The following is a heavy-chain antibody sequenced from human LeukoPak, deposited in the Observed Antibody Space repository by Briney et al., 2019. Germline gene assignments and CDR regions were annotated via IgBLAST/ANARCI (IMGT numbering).Heavy chain of an antibody. CDR2: IYYSGST. CDR3: ARLGVYSGYDLDGMDV. J-gene: IGHJ6*02. CDR1: GGSISSSSYY. V-gene: IGHV4-31*03. D-gene: IGHD5-12*01. Sequence: SETLSLTCTVSGGSISSSSYYWGWIRQPPGKGLEWIGYIYYSGSTYYNPSLKSRVTISVDTSKNQFSLKLSSVTAADTAVYYCARLGVYSGYDLDGMDVWGQGTTVTVSS.